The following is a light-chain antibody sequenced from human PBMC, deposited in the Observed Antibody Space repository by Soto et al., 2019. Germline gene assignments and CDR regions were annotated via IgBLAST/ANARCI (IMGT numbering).Light chain of an antibody. CDR1: QSISRS. CDR3: QQLYTLPFT. J-gene: IGKJ5*01. Sequence: DIQMTQSPSTLSASVGDRVTITCRASQSISRSLAWYQQKPGKAPSLLIYDASSLEGGVPSRFSGSGFGTEFTLTISGLLPEDFAAYHCQQLYTLPFTFGQGTRL. V-gene: IGKV1-5*01. CDR2: DAS.